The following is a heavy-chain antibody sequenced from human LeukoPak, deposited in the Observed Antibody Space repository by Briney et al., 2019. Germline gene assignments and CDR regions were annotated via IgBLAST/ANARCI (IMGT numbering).Heavy chain of an antibody. CDR3: ARDGLWFGELNAFDI. CDR2: INAGNGNT. D-gene: IGHD3-10*01. Sequence: ASVKVSCKASGYTFTSYAMHWVRQAPGQRLEWMGWINAGNGNTKYSQKFQGRVTITRDTSASTAYMELSSLRSEDTAVYYCARDGLWFGELNAFDIWGQGTMVTVSS. V-gene: IGHV1-3*01. CDR1: GYTFTSYA. J-gene: IGHJ3*02.